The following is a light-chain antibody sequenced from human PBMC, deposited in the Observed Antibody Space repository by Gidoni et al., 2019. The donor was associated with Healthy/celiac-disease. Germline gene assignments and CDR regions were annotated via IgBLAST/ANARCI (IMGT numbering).Light chain of an antibody. CDR3: YSAADNHQ. Sequence: SSELTQPSSVSVSPGQTARNTCSGDVLAKKYARWFQQKPGQAPVLVMYKDSERPSGIPERFSGSSSGTTVTLTISGAQVDDEADYYCYSAADNHQFGGGTKLTV. CDR1: VLAKKY. J-gene: IGLJ2*01. CDR2: KDS. V-gene: IGLV3-27*01.